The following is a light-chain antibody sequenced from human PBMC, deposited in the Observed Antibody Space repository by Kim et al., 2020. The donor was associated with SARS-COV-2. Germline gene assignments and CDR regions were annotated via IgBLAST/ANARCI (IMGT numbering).Light chain of an antibody. CDR3: QQYYVTPIT. Sequence: ATINCKSRQSLLYSSNNQNYLTWYQQKPGKPPKLLMYWASTREVGVPDRFTGSGSGTDFTLTISSLQAEDVAVYYCQQYYVTPITFGQGTRLEIK. J-gene: IGKJ5*01. CDR2: WAS. CDR1: QSLLYSSNNQNY. V-gene: IGKV4-1*01.